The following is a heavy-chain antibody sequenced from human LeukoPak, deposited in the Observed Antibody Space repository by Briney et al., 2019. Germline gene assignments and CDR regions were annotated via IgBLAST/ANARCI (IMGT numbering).Heavy chain of an antibody. V-gene: IGHV3-23*01. J-gene: IGHJ4*02. D-gene: IGHD1-26*01. CDR1: GFTLNNYA. Sequence: PGGSLRLSCAASGFTLNNYAMSWVRQAPGKGLEWVSITNNSGGSTYYADSVKGRFTISRDLSKNTLYLQMNSLRAEDTALYYCARKYSGTNPFDYWGQGTLVTVSS. CDR2: TNNSGGST. CDR3: ARKYSGTNPFDY.